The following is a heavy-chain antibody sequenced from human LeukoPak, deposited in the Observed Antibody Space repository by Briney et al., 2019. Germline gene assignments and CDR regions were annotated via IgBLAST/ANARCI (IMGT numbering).Heavy chain of an antibody. J-gene: IGHJ5*02. V-gene: IGHV3-74*01. CDR2: INSDGSAT. CDR3: ARDPPEWEIPLDL. Sequence: GGSLRLSCTASGFTFSTHWMHWVRQAPGKGLVWVSRINSDGSATAYADSVKGRFTISRDNAKNMLYLQMNSLRAGDTAVYFCARDPPEWEIPLDLWGPGTLVAVSS. D-gene: IGHD1-26*01. CDR1: GFTFSTHW.